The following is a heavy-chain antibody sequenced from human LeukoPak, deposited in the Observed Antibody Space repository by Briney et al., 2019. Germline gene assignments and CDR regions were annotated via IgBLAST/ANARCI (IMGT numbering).Heavy chain of an antibody. CDR1: GYTFTSYD. J-gene: IGHJ6*02. Sequence: GASVKVSCKASGYTFTSYDINWVRQATGQGLEWMGWINAGNGNTKYSQKFQGRVTITRDTSASTAYMELSSLRSEDTAVYYCARAWRSNNYGMDVWGQGTTVTVSS. D-gene: IGHD2/OR15-2a*01. CDR3: ARAWRSNNYGMDV. CDR2: INAGNGNT. V-gene: IGHV1-3*01.